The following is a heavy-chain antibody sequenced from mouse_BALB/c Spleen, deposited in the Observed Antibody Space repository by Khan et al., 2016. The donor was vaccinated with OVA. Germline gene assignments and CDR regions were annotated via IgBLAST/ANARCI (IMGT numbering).Heavy chain of an antibody. V-gene: IGHV9-3-1*01. CDR2: INTYTGEP. Sequence: QIQLVQSGPELKKPGETVKISCKASGYTFTNYGMNWVKQAPGKGLKWMGWINTYTGEPTYADDFKGRFAFSLETSARTAYLQINNLKNDDTATYYCARTGGYFDVWGAGTTVTVSS. J-gene: IGHJ1*01. D-gene: IGHD4-1*01. CDR1: GYTFTNYG. CDR3: ARTGGYFDV.